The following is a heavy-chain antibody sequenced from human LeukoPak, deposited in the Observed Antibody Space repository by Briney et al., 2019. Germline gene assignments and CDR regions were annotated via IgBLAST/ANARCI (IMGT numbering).Heavy chain of an antibody. CDR3: ARGPKLRYFDWFPDGYYGMDV. Sequence: ASVKVSCKASGYTFTGYYMHWVRQAPGQGLEWMGWINPNSGGTNYAQKFQGRVTMTRDTSIGTAYMELSRLRSDDTAVYYCARGPKLRYFDWFPDGYYGMDVWGQGTTVTVSS. V-gene: IGHV1-2*02. D-gene: IGHD3-9*01. J-gene: IGHJ6*02. CDR2: INPNSGGT. CDR1: GYTFTGYY.